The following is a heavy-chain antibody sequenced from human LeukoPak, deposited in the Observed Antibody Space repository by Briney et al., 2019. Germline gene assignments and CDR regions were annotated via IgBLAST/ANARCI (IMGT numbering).Heavy chain of an antibody. CDR3: ASNVRYYGSGSYYNDYYGMDV. J-gene: IGHJ6*02. V-gene: IGHV3-11*04. CDR1: GFTFSDYY. Sequence: GGSLRLSCAASGFTFSDYYMNWVRQAPGKGLEWVSYISSTVSTIYYTDSVKGRFTISRDNAKNPLYLQMNSLRAEDTAVYYCASNVRYYGSGSYYNDYYGMDVWGQGTTVTVSS. D-gene: IGHD3-10*01. CDR2: ISSTVSTI.